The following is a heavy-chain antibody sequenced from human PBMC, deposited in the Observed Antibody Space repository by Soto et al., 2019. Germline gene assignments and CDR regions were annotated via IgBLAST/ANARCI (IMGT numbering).Heavy chain of an antibody. V-gene: IGHV3-30*03. CDR1: GFTFNNYG. Sequence: GGSLRLSCAASGFTFNNYGMHWVRQAPGKGLEWVVVISFDGRNTDYAAPVKGRFTISRDDSENTLFLHMNSLKTEDTAVYYCSYGANQYFDYWGQGALVTVSS. J-gene: IGHJ4*02. D-gene: IGHD4-17*01. CDR2: ISFDGRNT. CDR3: SYGANQYFDY.